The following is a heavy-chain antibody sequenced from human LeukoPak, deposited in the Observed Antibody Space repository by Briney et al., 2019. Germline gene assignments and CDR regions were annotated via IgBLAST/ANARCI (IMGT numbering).Heavy chain of an antibody. CDR3: AKVPARDFWSGYYYYMDV. D-gene: IGHD3-3*01. CDR1: GFTFSSYA. J-gene: IGHJ6*03. CDR2: ISGSGGST. Sequence: PGGSLRLSYAASGFTFSSYAMSWVRQAPGKGLEWVSAISGSGGSTYYGDSVKGRFTISRDNSKNTLYLQMNSLRAEDTAVYYCAKVPARDFWSGYYYYMDVWGKGTTVTVSS. V-gene: IGHV3-23*01.